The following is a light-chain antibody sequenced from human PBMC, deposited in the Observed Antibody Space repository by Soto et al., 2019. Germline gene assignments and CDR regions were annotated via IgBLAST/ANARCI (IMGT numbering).Light chain of an antibody. CDR2: GAS. V-gene: IGKV3-15*01. Sequence: EIVMTQSPATLSVSPGERATLSCRASRRVSSNLAWYEQKPGQAPRLLISGASTRATGIPARFSGSGSGTEFTLNISSMQSEDFAVYYCQQYNNWPPYTFGQGTKLEI. CDR1: RRVSSN. CDR3: QQYNNWPPYT. J-gene: IGKJ2*01.